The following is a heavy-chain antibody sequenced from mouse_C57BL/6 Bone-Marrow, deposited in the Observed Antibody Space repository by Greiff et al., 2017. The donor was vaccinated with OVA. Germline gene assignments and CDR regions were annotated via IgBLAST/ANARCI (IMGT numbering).Heavy chain of an antibody. Sequence: QVQLQQSGAELARPGASVKLSCKASGYTFTSYGISWVKQRPGQGLEWIGDIYPRSGNTYYNEKFKGKATLTADKSSSTAYMELRSLTSEDSAVYVCARGLGEFAYWGQGTLVTVSA. J-gene: IGHJ3*01. CDR2: IYPRSGNT. D-gene: IGHD4-1*01. V-gene: IGHV1-81*01. CDR1: GYTFTSYG. CDR3: ARGLGEFAY.